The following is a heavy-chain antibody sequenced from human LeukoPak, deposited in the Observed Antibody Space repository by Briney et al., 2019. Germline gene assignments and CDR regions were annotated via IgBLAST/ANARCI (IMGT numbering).Heavy chain of an antibody. Sequence: SETPSLTCTVSGVSISSSNSYWGWIRQPPGKGLEWIGSIYYSGNTYYNASLKSQVSISIDTSKNQFSLRLTSVTAADTAVYYCARQTGSGLFILPGGQGTLVTVSS. D-gene: IGHD3/OR15-3a*01. V-gene: IGHV4-39*01. CDR2: IYYSGNT. CDR1: GVSISSSNSY. J-gene: IGHJ4*02. CDR3: ARQTGSGLFILP.